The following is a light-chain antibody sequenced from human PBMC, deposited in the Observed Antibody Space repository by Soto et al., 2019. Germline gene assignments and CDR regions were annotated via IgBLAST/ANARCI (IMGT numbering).Light chain of an antibody. V-gene: IGKV3-20*01. CDR1: HSVSSSY. J-gene: IGKJ2*01. CDR2: GAS. CDR3: QQYGSSPPYT. Sequence: EIVLTQSPGTLSLSPGERATLSCRASHSVSSSYLAWYQQKPGQAPRLLIYGASSRATGIPDMFSGSGSGTDFTLTIIRLEPEDFAVYYCQQYGSSPPYTFGQGTKLEIK.